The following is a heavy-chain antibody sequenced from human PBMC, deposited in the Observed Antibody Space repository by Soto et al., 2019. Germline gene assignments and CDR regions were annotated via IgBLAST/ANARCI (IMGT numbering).Heavy chain of an antibody. CDR2: YNPRADTT. Sequence: QVQLVQSGAEVKKPGASVKVSCKASGYTLSDANINWVRQAPGQGPEWMGIYNPRADTTNYAQEFLGRLTMTRDTYTRTVCMELSSLGSDDTAVYHCVRDLRGGGYYWGRGTLVIVSS. J-gene: IGHJ4*02. CDR3: VRDLRGGGYY. D-gene: IGHD3-16*01. CDR1: GYTLSDAN. V-gene: IGHV1-46*01.